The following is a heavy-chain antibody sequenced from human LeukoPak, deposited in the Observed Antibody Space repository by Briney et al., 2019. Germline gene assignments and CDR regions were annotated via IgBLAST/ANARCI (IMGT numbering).Heavy chain of an antibody. Sequence: GGSLRLSCVASGFAFTNYGMMWVRQAPGKGLEWVSSISSSSSHIYYADSVKGRFTISRDNAKNSLYLQMNSLRAEDTAVYYCARDAVAGLLYFQHWGQGTLVTVSS. V-gene: IGHV3-21*01. D-gene: IGHD6-19*01. CDR3: ARDAVAGLLYFQH. CDR2: ISSSSSHI. J-gene: IGHJ1*01. CDR1: GFAFTNYG.